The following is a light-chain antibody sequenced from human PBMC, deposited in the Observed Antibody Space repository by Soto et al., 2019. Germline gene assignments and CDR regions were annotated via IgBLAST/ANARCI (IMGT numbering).Light chain of an antibody. J-gene: IGLJ1*01. CDR2: SDN. V-gene: IGLV1-40*01. CDR1: SSNIGAGYV. Sequence: QSVLTQPPSVSGAPGQRVTISCTGSSSNIGAGYVVHWYQQLPGAAPKLLIFSDNNRPSGVPDRFSGSKSGISASLAITGLQTEDEADYYCQPYDSNSDYVFGSGTKV. CDR3: QPYDSNSDYV.